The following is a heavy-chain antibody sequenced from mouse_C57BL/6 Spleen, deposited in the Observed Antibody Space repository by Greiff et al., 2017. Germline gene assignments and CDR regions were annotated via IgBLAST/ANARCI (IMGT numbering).Heavy chain of an antibody. V-gene: IGHV5-6*01. Sequence: EVKLVESGGDLVKPGGSLKLSCAASGFTFSSYGMSWVRQTPDKRLEWVATISSGGSYTSYPDSVKGRFTISRDNAKNTLYLQMSSLKSEDTAMYYCARHRGSNTWFAYWGQGTLVTVSA. J-gene: IGHJ3*01. CDR3: ARHRGSNTWFAY. CDR2: ISSGGSYT. CDR1: GFTFSSYG. D-gene: IGHD2-5*01.